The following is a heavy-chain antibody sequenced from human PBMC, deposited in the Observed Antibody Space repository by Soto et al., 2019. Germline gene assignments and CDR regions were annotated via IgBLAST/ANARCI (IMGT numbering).Heavy chain of an antibody. CDR1: GFTVSSYA. Sequence: EVQLLESGGGLVQPGGSLRLSCAASGFTVSSYAMSWVRHAPGKGLEWVSAISGSGSTYSADSVKGRFTISRASSKNTVYLEMNSLRAEDTAVYYCAKALRFTFTTGYYMDVWGRGTTVTVSS. V-gene: IGHV3-23*01. D-gene: IGHD3-16*01. J-gene: IGHJ6*03. CDR3: AKALRFTFTTGYYMDV. CDR2: ISGSGST.